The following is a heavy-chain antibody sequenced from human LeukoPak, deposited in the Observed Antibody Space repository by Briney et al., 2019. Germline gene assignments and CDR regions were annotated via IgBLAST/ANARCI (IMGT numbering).Heavy chain of an antibody. J-gene: IGHJ4*02. V-gene: IGHV5-51*01. CDR3: ARRQGCSSTSCPPDS. D-gene: IGHD2-2*01. CDR2: IYPGDSDT. Sequence: HGESLKISCRGSGYSFTTYWIGWVGQMPGKGLEWMGIIYPGDSDTRYSPSFQGQVTMSADKSINTAYLQWSSLKASDTAMYYCARRQGCSSTSCPPDSWGQGTLVTVSS. CDR1: GYSFTTYW.